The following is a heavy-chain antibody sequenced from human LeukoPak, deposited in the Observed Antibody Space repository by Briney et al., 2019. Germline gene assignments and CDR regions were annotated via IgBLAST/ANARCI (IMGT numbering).Heavy chain of an antibody. CDR1: GYTFXSYD. J-gene: IGHJ5*02. CDR2: MNPNSGNT. CDR3: ARVSRILESIDWFDP. Sequence: ASVKVSCKAXGYTFXSYDINWVRQAPGQGLEWMGWMNPNSGNTGYAQKFQGRVTMTRNTSISTAYMELSSLRSEDTAVYYCARVSRILESIDWFDPWGQGTLVTVSS. V-gene: IGHV1-8*01. D-gene: IGHD3-3*01.